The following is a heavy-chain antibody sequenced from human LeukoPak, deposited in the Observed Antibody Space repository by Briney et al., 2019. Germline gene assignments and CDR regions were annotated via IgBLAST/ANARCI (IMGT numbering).Heavy chain of an antibody. J-gene: IGHJ4*02. CDR3: AKDRYDILTGYLPFDY. D-gene: IGHD3-9*01. V-gene: IGHV3-23*01. CDR2: ISGSGGST. CDR1: GFTFSRYA. Sequence: GGSLRLSCAASGFTFSRYAMSWVRQAPGKGLEWVSAISGSGGSTLYADSVKGRFTISRGNSRHTLYLQMNSLRAEDTAVYYCAKDRYDILTGYLPFDYWGQGTLVTVSS.